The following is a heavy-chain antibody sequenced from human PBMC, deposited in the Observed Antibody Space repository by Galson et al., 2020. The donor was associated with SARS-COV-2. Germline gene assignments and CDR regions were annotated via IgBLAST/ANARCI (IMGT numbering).Heavy chain of an antibody. CDR1: GASISSGAYS. Sequence: ASETLSLTCAVSGASISSGAYSWSWIRQPPGKGLEWIGYIYQSGSTYYNPSLKSRVIISEDRSKNQFSLKLSSVTAADTAVYYCATGRFAMVRGIIILDAFDIWGQGTMVTVSS. CDR3: ATGRFAMVRGIIILDAFDI. J-gene: IGHJ3*02. D-gene: IGHD3-10*01. CDR2: IYQSGST. V-gene: IGHV4-30-2*01.